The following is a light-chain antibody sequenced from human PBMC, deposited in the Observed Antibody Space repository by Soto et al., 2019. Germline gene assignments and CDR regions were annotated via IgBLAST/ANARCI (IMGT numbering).Light chain of an antibody. CDR1: QSVSSN. Sequence: EIVMTQSPATLSVSPGERATLSCRASQSVSSNLAWYQQKPGQAPRLLIYGASTRATGVPARFSGSGSGTDFTLTISSLQAEDFAFYYCLQRSNWPPLLSFGGGTKVEIK. CDR3: LQRSNWPPLLS. CDR2: GAS. J-gene: IGKJ4*01. V-gene: IGKV3-15*01.